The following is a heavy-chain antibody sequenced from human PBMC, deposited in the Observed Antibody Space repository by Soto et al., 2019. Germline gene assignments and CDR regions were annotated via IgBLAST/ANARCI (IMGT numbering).Heavy chain of an antibody. V-gene: IGHV3-23*01. J-gene: IGHJ3*02. CDR1: GFTFSSYA. CDR3: ANDHSGCPLGAFDI. D-gene: IGHD1-26*01. Sequence: VQLLESGGGLVQPGGSLRLSCAASGFTFSSYAMSWVRQAPGKGLEWVSAISGSGGSTYYADSVKGRFTISRDNSQNTLYLQRNSLRAEDTAVYYGANDHSGCPLGAFDIWGQGTMVTVCS. CDR2: ISGSGGST.